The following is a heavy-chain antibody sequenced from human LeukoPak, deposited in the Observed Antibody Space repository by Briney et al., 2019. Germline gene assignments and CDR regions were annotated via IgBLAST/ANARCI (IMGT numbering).Heavy chain of an antibody. CDR3: VTDQIAAAGTGHY. D-gene: IGHD6-13*01. J-gene: IGHJ4*02. Sequence: GGSLRLSCAASGFTFRSYIVSWVRQAPGKGLQWVSGISGTGDSTYYADSVKGRFTISRDNSNNTLWLQMNSLRVEDTAIYYCVTDQIAAAGTGHYWGQGTLVTVSS. CDR1: GFTFRSYI. V-gene: IGHV3-23*01. CDR2: ISGTGDST.